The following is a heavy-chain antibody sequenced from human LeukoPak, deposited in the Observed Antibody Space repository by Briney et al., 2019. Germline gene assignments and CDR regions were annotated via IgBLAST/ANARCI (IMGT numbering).Heavy chain of an antibody. CDR2: INSDGSST. D-gene: IGHD1-26*01. CDR1: GFTFSSHW. CDR3: GSRANSGTPVYIDY. V-gene: IGHV3-74*01. J-gene: IGHJ4*02. Sequence: GGSLRLSCAATGFTFSSHWMHWVRQAPGKGLVWVSRINSDGSSTSYADSVKGRFTISRDNAKSTLFLQMNSLRTEDTAVYYCGSRANSGTPVYIDYWGQGALVTVSS.